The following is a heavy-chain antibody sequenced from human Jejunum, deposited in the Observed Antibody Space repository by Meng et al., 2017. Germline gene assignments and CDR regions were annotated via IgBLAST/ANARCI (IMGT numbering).Heavy chain of an antibody. CDR1: AASSTLPTC. V-gene: IGHV4-4*02. CDR3: ARRGLWLDHQNFDY. CDR2: ISHRGST. J-gene: IGHJ4*02. D-gene: IGHD6-19*01. Sequence: PLQYPGPGLVKPSGTLSLPFPASAASSTLPTCLSWVRPPPWKRLEWFWEISHRGSTNYNPSLKSRVTISVDKYKNQFSLKLSSVTAADTDVYYCARRGLWLDHQNFDYWGQGTLVTVSS.